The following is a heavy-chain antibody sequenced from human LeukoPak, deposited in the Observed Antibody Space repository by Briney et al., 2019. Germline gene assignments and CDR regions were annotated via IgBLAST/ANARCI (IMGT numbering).Heavy chain of an antibody. V-gene: IGHV1-69*13. CDR2: IIPIFGTA. D-gene: IGHD3-10*01. Sequence: SVKVSCKASGYTFSSYGISWVRQAPGQGLEWMGGIIPIFGTANYAQKFQGRVTITADESTSTAYMELSSLRSEDTAVYYCARGVGLTYYYGSGSLGAFDIWGQGTMVTVSS. CDR1: GYTFSSYG. J-gene: IGHJ3*02. CDR3: ARGVGLTYYYGSGSLGAFDI.